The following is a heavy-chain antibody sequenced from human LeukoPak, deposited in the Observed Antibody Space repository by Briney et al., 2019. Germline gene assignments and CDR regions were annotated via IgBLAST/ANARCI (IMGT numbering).Heavy chain of an antibody. CDR2: IYTSGST. V-gene: IGHV4-39*07. D-gene: IGHD3-10*01. CDR3: ARELSGRFGESFNWFDP. J-gene: IGHJ5*02. CDR1: GGSISSSGYY. Sequence: SETLSLTCTVSGGSISSSGYYWGWIRQPPGKGLEWIGRIYTSGSTNYNPSLKSRVTMSVDTSKNQFSLKLSSVTAADTAVYYCARELSGRFGESFNWFDPWGQGTLVTVSS.